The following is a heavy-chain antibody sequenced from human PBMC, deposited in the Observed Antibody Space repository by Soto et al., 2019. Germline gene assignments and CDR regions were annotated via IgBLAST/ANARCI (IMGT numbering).Heavy chain of an antibody. Sequence: ASVKVSCKASGYTFTGYYMHWVRQAPGQGLEWMGWINPNSGGTNYAQKFQGRVTMTRDTSISTAYMELSRLRSDDTAVYYCARDRLIHNWFDPWGQGTVVTVSS. V-gene: IGHV1-2*02. D-gene: IGHD3-22*01. CDR1: GYTFTGYY. J-gene: IGHJ5*02. CDR2: INPNSGGT. CDR3: ARDRLIHNWFDP.